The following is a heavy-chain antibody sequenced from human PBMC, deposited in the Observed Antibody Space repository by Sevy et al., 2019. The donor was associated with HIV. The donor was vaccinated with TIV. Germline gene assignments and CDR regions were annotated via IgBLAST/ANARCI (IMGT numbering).Heavy chain of an antibody. CDR1: GVSISTHS. V-gene: IGHV4-59*11. J-gene: IGHJ6*02. CDR2: IYYNGNA. Sequence: SETLSLTCTVSGVSISTHSWSWIRQPPGKGLEYIGYIYYNGNANYNPSFQSRVTISGDTSMNQLSLKLTSVTAAETAVYYCARDIYNFYVMDVWGQGTTVTVSS. CDR3: ARDIYNFYVMDV.